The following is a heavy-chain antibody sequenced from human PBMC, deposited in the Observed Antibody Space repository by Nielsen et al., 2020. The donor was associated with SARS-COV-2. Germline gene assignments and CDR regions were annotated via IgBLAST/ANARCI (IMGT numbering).Heavy chain of an antibody. CDR3: ARGATLFGTVIPRHFDY. J-gene: IGHJ4*02. D-gene: IGHD3-3*01. CDR1: GFTFSSYT. Sequence: ETLSLTCAASGFTFSSYTINWVRQAPGKGLEWVSSITSTSSYIFYADSVKGRFSMSRDNAKNSLSLHMNSVRAEDTAVYYCARGATLFGTVIPRHFDYWGQGTLVTVSS. CDR2: ITSTSSYI. V-gene: IGHV3-21*01.